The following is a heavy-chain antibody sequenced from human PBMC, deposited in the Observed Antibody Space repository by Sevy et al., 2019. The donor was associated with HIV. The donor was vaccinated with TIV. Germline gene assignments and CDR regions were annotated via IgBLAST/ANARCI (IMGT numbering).Heavy chain of an antibody. V-gene: IGHV6-1*01. D-gene: IGHD3-10*01. J-gene: IGHJ6*02. CDR3: ARMIYYYGSGSYRYYGMDV. Sequence: SQTLSLTCSISGDSVSSNSAAWNWIRQSPSRGLEWLGRTYYRSKWYNDYAVSVKSRITINPDTSKSQLSLQLNSVTPEDSSVYYCARMIYYYGSGSYRYYGMDVWGQGTTVTVSS. CDR2: TYYRSKWYN. CDR1: GDSVSSNSAA.